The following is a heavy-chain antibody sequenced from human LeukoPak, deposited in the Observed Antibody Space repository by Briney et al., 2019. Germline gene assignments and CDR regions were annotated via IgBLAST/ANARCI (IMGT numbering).Heavy chain of an antibody. CDR1: GFTVISNY. V-gene: IGHV3-53*01. CDR2: IYSGGST. CDR3: ATTRYDAFDI. Sequence: PGGSLRLSCAASGFTVISNYMSWVRQAPGKALEWVSLIYSGGSTYYADSVRGRFTISRDNSKNTLCLQMNSLRAEDTAVYYCATTRYDAFDIWGQGTMVTVSS. D-gene: IGHD4-17*01. J-gene: IGHJ3*02.